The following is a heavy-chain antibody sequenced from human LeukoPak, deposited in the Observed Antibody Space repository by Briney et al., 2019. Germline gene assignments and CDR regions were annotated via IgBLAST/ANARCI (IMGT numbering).Heavy chain of an antibody. CDR3: AKDKTAAAGDNFDY. Sequence: GESLRLSCPASGFTFDDYAMHWVRQAPGKGLEWVSLVSGDGGSTYYADSVKGRFTISRDNSKNSLYLQMNSLRTEDTALYYCAKDKTAAAGDNFDYWGQGTLVTVSS. D-gene: IGHD6-13*01. V-gene: IGHV3-43*02. CDR1: GFTFDDYA. J-gene: IGHJ4*02. CDR2: VSGDGGST.